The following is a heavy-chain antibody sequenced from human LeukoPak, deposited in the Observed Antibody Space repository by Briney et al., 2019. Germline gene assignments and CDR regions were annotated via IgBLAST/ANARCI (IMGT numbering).Heavy chain of an antibody. Sequence: ASVKVSCKASGGTFSSYAISWVRQAPGQGLEWMGGIIPIFGTANYAQKFQGRVTITADESTSTAYMELSSLRSEDTAVYYCASKLRFLEWLPISGYYYMDVWGKGTTVTVSS. D-gene: IGHD3-3*01. CDR1: GGTFSSYA. V-gene: IGHV1-69*01. CDR2: IIPIFGTA. J-gene: IGHJ6*03. CDR3: ASKLRFLEWLPISGYYYMDV.